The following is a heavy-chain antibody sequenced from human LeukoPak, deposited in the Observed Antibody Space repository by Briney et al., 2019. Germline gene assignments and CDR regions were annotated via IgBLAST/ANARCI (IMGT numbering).Heavy chain of an antibody. J-gene: IGHJ4*02. CDR3: ARARWVVYSSGWFSPPFDY. D-gene: IGHD6-19*01. CDR2: INHSGST. V-gene: IGHV4-34*01. Sequence: SETLSLTCAVYGGSFSGYYWSWIRQPPVKGLEWIGEINHSGSTNYNPSLKSRVTISVDTSKNQFSLKLSSVTAADTAVYYCARARWVVYSSGWFSPPFDYWGQGTLVTVSS. CDR1: GGSFSGYY.